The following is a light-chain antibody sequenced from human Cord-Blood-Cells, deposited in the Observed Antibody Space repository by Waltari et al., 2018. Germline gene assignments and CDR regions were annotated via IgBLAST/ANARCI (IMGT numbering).Light chain of an antibody. CDR2: KAS. CDR1: KSISSW. J-gene: IGKJ1*01. Sequence: DIQMTPSPSTLSVSVGARVTITCRASKSISSWLAWYQQKPGKAPKRLIYKASSLESGVPSRFSGSGSGAEFTLTISSLPPDDFATYYCQQYNSYSRAFGQGTKVEIK. V-gene: IGKV1-5*03. CDR3: QQYNSYSRA.